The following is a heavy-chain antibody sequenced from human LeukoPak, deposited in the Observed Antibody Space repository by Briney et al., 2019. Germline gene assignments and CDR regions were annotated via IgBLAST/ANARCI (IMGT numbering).Heavy chain of an antibody. D-gene: IGHD4-17*01. Sequence: SETLSLTCSVSGGSISSSTYFWGWIRQPPGKGLEFIASIHSNGNSYFNPSLKSRVTSSLDTSKNQFSLKLTSVTAADTAVYHCARLDGDRPDHWGQGAPVTVSS. CDR2: IHSNGNS. J-gene: IGHJ4*02. V-gene: IGHV4-39*07. CDR1: GGSISSSTYF. CDR3: ARLDGDRPDH.